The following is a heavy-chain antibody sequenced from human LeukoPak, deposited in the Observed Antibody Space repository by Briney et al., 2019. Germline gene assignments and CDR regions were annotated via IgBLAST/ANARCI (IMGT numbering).Heavy chain of an antibody. Sequence: PSETLSLTCTVSGGSVSSNIFYWNWIRQPPGKGLEWIGYIYYSGSTNYNPSLKSRVTISVDTSKNQFSLKLTSLTAADTAVYYCAREDSSGYLGYWGQGNLVTVSS. J-gene: IGHJ4*02. CDR3: AREDSSGYLGY. CDR2: IYYSGST. D-gene: IGHD3-22*01. CDR1: GGSVSSNIFY. V-gene: IGHV4-61*01.